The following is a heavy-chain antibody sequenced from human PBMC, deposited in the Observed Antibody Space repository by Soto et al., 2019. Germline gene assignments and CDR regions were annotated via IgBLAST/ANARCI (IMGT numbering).Heavy chain of an antibody. Sequence: ASVKVSCKASGGTFSSYAISWVRQAPGQGLEWMGGIIPIFGTANYAQKFQGRGTFTADESTSTAYMEMGSLRSEDPAAYYCARAERDCSSTSCQLKNYYYYYGMDVWGQGTTVTVSS. CDR2: IIPIFGTA. D-gene: IGHD2-2*01. CDR3: ARAERDCSSTSCQLKNYYYYYGMDV. J-gene: IGHJ6*02. CDR1: GGTFSSYA. V-gene: IGHV1-69*13.